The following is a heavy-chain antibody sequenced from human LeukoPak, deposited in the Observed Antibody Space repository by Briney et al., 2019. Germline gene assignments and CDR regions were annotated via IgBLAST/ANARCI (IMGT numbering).Heavy chain of an antibody. CDR2: ISSSSSTI. V-gene: IGHV3-48*04. J-gene: IGHJ4*02. CDR1: GFTFSSYS. Sequence: PGGSLRLSCAASGFTFSSYSMNWVRQAPGKGLEWVSYISSSSSTIYYADSVKGRFTISRDNAKNSLYLQMNSLRAEDTAVYYCARGFLRYSYDHWGQGTLVTVSS. D-gene: IGHD5-18*01. CDR3: ARGFLRYSYDH.